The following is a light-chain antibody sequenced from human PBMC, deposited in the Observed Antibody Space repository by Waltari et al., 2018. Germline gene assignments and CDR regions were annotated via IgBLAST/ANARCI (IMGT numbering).Light chain of an antibody. CDR3: AAWDDSLGAV. V-gene: IGLV1-44*01. CDR2: TTN. CDR1: FSHIGSTP. J-gene: IGLJ3*02. Sequence: QSVLTQPPSVSGTPGQRGTISCSGSFSHIGSTPLNWYQQLPGTSPRLLIYTTNQGPSGVPHRFSASKSGTSASLAITGLQSEDEAYYYCAAWDDSLGAVFGGGTKLTVL.